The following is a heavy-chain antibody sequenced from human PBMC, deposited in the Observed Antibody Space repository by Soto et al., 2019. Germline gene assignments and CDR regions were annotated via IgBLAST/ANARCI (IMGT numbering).Heavy chain of an antibody. Sequence: SVKVSCKASGGTFSSYAISWVRQAPGQGLEWMGGIIPIFGTANYAQKFQGRVTITADESTSTAYMELSSLRVEDTAIYYCAREGIINYNEYSFDFWGQGTLVTVSS. CDR3: AREGIINYNEYSFDF. J-gene: IGHJ4*02. CDR2: IIPIFGTA. V-gene: IGHV1-69*13. CDR1: GGTFSSYA. D-gene: IGHD4-4*01.